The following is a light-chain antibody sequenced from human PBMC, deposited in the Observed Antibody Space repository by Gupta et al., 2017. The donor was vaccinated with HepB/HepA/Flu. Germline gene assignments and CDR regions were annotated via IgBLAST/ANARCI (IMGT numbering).Light chain of an antibody. CDR1: QNINVW. Sequence: DIQMTQSPSTLSASVGDRVTITCRASQNINVWLAWYQQKPGEAPKLLIYKASSLESGVPSRFSGSGSGTEFTLTISSLQPDDFATYFCQQDNTYSQTLGQGTKVEIK. CDR3: QQDNTYSQT. CDR2: KAS. J-gene: IGKJ1*01. V-gene: IGKV1-5*03.